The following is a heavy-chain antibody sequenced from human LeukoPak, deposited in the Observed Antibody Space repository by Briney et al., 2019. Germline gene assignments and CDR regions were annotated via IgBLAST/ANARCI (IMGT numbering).Heavy chain of an antibody. CDR3: ARDYNIVVVVAATLSAFDI. D-gene: IGHD2-15*01. V-gene: IGHV1-69*04. CDR2: IITILGIA. J-gene: IGHJ3*02. CDR1: GGTFSSYA. Sequence: SVKLSCKASGGTFSSYAISWGRQAPGPGLGWMGRIITILGIANYEQKFQGRVTITADKSTSTAFMELSSLRSEDTAVYYCARDYNIVVVVAATLSAFDIWGQGTMVTVSS.